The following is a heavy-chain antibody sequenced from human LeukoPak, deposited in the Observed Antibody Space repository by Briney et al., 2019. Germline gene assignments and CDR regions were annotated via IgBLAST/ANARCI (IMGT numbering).Heavy chain of an antibody. CDR1: GYTFTGYY. J-gene: IGHJ4*02. D-gene: IGHD6-13*01. CDR2: INPNSGGT. Sequence: ASVKVSCEASGYTFTGYYMHWVRQAPGQGLEWMGWINPNSGGTNYAQKFQGRVTMTRDTSISTAYMELSRLRSDDTAVYYCARAFGSSSWSAFDYWGQGTLVTVSS. CDR3: ARAFGSSSWSAFDY. V-gene: IGHV1-2*02.